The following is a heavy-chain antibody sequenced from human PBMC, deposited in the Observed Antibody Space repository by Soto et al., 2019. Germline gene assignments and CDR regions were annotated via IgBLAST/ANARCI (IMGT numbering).Heavy chain of an antibody. J-gene: IGHJ5*02. CDR1: GFTLSNYA. V-gene: IGHV3-23*01. D-gene: IGHD2-2*01. CDR3: AKSSGYCSNTDRYPNYFDP. CDR2: LNARGDTT. Sequence: PGGSLRLSCAASGFTLSNYAMRWVRQAPGKGLEWVSSLNARGDTTDYADFAKGRFTISRDTFENTLYLQMNSLRAEDTAIYYCAKSSGYCSNTDRYPNYFDPWGQGTLVTVSS.